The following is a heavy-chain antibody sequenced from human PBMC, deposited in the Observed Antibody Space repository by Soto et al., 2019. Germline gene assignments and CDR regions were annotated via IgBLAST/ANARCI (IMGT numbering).Heavy chain of an antibody. CDR1: GFTVSSNY. V-gene: IGHV3-66*01. Sequence: GGSLRLSCAASGFTVSSNYMSWVRQAPGKGLEWVSVFYDGGSTYYADSVKGRFTISRDNSKNTLYLQMNSLRVEDTAVYYCARGPATESRGDDYWGQGTLVTVSS. CDR3: ARGPATESRGDDY. D-gene: IGHD3-10*01. CDR2: FYDGGST. J-gene: IGHJ4*02.